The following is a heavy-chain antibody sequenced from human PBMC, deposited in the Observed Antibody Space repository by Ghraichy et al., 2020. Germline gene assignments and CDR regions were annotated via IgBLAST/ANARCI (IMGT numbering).Heavy chain of an antibody. CDR3: AKEPLSITIFGVVPYYYYGMDV. V-gene: IGHV3-30*18. Sequence: GGSLRLSCAASGFTFSSYGMHWVRQAPGKGLEWVAVISYDGSNKYYADSVKGRFTISRDNSKNTLYLQMNSLRAEDTAVYYCAKEPLSITIFGVVPYYYYGMDVWGQGTTVTVSS. CDR1: GFTFSSYG. CDR2: ISYDGSNK. J-gene: IGHJ6*02. D-gene: IGHD3-3*01.